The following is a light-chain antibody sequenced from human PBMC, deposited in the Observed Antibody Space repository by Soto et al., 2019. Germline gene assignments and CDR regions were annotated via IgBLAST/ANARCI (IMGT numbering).Light chain of an antibody. V-gene: IGKV3-15*01. Sequence: EIVMTQSPATLSVSPGERATLSCRASQSVSSYLVWYQQKSCQAPRLLIYGASTRATGIPARFSGSGSGTAFTLTISSLQSEYFAVYYCQPHKDWPLTFCQGSKVEIK. CDR1: QSVSSY. CDR2: GAS. CDR3: QPHKDWPLT. J-gene: IGKJ1*01.